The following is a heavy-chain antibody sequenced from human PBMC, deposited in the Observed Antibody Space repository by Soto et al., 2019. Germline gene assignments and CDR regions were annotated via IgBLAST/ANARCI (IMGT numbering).Heavy chain of an antibody. CDR1: GFTFRNYA. D-gene: IGHD2-8*01. J-gene: IGHJ4*02. CDR3: ARDDYSTTGRNSGFDD. V-gene: IGHV3-30-3*01. CDR2: ISYDGINQ. Sequence: QVQLVESGGGVVQPGRSLRLSCAASGFTFRNYAMHWVRQFPQAPGKGLEWVAVISYDGINQFYADSVRGRFTISRDDSKNALYLQMNSLRADDTAVYYCARDDYSTTGRNSGFDDWGQGTLVNVSS.